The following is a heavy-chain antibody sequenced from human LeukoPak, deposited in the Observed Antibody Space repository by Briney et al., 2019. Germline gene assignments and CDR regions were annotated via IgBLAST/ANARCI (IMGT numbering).Heavy chain of an antibody. Sequence: PGGSLRLSCAASGFTVSSNYMSWVRQAPGKGLEWVSVIYSGGSTYYADSVKGRFTISRDNSKNTLYLQMNSLRAEDTAVYYCASSTIAVAGTPFDYWGQATLVTVSS. CDR2: IYSGGST. CDR1: GFTVSSNY. V-gene: IGHV3-66*02. J-gene: IGHJ4*02. CDR3: ASSTIAVAGTPFDY. D-gene: IGHD6-19*01.